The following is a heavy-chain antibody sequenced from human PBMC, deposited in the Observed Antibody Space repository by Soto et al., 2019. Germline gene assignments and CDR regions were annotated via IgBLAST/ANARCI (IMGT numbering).Heavy chain of an antibody. J-gene: IGHJ3*02. CDR1: GFTFSSYS. CDR3: ARDSHAAAGPVDAFDI. Sequence: GGSLRLSCAASGFTFSSYSMNWVRQAPGKGLEWVSSISSSSSYIYYADSVKGRFTISRDNAKNSLYLQMNSLRAEDTAVYYCARDSHAAAGPVDAFDIWGQGTMVTVSS. V-gene: IGHV3-21*01. D-gene: IGHD6-13*01. CDR2: ISSSSSYI.